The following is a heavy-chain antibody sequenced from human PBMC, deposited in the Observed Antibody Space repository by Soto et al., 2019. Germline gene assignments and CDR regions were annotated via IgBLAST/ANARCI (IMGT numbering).Heavy chain of an antibody. V-gene: IGHV4-59*01. Sequence: SETLSLTCTVSGGSISSYYWSWIRQPPGKGLEWIGYIYYSGSTNYNPSLKSRVTISVDTSKNQFSLKLNSVTAPDTAVYYCAKTLTFSYYDFWFDYWGQGTLVTVSS. CDR3: AKTLTFSYYDFWFDY. D-gene: IGHD3-3*01. J-gene: IGHJ4*02. CDR2: IYYSGST. CDR1: GGSISSYY.